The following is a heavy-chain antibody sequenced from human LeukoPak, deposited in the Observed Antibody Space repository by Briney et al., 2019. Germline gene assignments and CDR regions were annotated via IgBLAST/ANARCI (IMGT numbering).Heavy chain of an antibody. CDR2: ITSSSAYI. CDR1: GFTFNIYS. Sequence: GGSLRLSCAASGFTFNIYSMNWVRQAPGKGLEWVSSITSSSAYIYYADSVKGRFTISRDNAKNSLYLQMNSLRAEDTAVYYCARDSVGPTPVAAFDIWGQGSMVTVSS. D-gene: IGHD1-26*01. J-gene: IGHJ3*02. CDR3: ARDSVGPTPVAAFDI. V-gene: IGHV3-21*01.